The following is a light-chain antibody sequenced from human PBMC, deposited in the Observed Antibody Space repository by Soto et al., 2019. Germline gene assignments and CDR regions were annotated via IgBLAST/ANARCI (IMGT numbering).Light chain of an antibody. V-gene: IGKV1-39*01. CDR2: AAS. CDR3: QQSYSTPIT. Sequence: DIQMTQSPSSLSASVGDRVTITCRASQTISNYLNWYQQQPGKAPKLLIYAASSLQSGVPSRFSGSGSGTDFTLTISSLQPEDFATYYCQQSYSTPITFGQGTRWRL. J-gene: IGKJ5*01. CDR1: QTISNY.